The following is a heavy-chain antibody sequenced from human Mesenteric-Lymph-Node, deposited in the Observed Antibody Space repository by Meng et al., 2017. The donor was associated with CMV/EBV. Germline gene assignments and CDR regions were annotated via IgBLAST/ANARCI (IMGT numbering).Heavy chain of an antibody. CDR1: GFNFHDYG. CDR2: INWNGGST. V-gene: IGHV3-20*04. Sequence: GESLKISCAASGFNFHDYGLSWVRQAPGKGLEWVSGINWNGGSTGYADSVKGRFTISRDNAKNSLYLQMNSLRAEDTALYYCARGPVVGATMGGGNYYGMDVWGQGTTVTVSS. D-gene: IGHD1-26*01. CDR3: ARGPVVGATMGGGNYYGMDV. J-gene: IGHJ6*02.